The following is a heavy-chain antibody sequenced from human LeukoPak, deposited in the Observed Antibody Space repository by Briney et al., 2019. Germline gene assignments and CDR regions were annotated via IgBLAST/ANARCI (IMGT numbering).Heavy chain of an antibody. Sequence: GGSLRLSCAASGFTLSDYYMSWIRQAPGKGLGWVSYISSSSSYTNYADSVKGRFTISRDNAKNSLYLQMNSLRAEDTAVYYCARDQSYYGSGSYSNWGQGTLVTVSS. CDR1: GFTLSDYY. CDR2: ISSSSSYT. D-gene: IGHD3-10*01. J-gene: IGHJ4*02. V-gene: IGHV3-11*05. CDR3: ARDQSYYGSGSYSN.